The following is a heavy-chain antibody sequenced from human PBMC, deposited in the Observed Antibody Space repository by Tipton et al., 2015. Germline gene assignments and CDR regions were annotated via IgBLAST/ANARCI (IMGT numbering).Heavy chain of an antibody. J-gene: IGHJ2*01. CDR3: ATLWGGSWEYPYWYRDL. V-gene: IGHV4-4*07. Sequence: TLSLTCTASGTSISGYYWSWIRQPAGKGLEWIGRIHGTGRTNYNASLQSRVSMSVDTSKNQFSLNLTSVTAADTGVYYCATLWGGSWEYPYWYRDLWGRGTLVTVSS. D-gene: IGHD2-21*01. CDR2: IHGTGRT. CDR1: GTSISGYY.